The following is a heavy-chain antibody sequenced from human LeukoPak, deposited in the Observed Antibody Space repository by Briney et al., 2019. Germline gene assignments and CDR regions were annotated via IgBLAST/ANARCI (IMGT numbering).Heavy chain of an antibody. CDR3: ARPGFAGYFDY. Sequence: GGSLRLSCAASGSTSSSYWMSWVRQAPGKGLEWVANIKQDGSEKYYVDSVKGRFTISRDNAKNSLYLQMNSLRAEDTAVYYCARPGFAGYFDYWGQGTLVTVSS. J-gene: IGHJ4*02. CDR2: IKQDGSEK. CDR1: GSTSSSYW. V-gene: IGHV3-7*01. D-gene: IGHD2-21*01.